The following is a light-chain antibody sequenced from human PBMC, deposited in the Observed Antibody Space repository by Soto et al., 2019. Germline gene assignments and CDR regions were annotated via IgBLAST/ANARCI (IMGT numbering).Light chain of an antibody. CDR2: DAS. J-gene: IGKJ5*01. V-gene: IGKV1-33*01. CDR1: QSTSSR. Sequence: DIQLTHSPATLSASVGDRVTLTCRASQSTSSRLAWYQQKPGRAPKLLIYDASNLEAGVPSRFRGSGSGTDFTFTISRLQPEDIATYYCQQYENLPTFGQGTRLEIK. CDR3: QQYENLPT.